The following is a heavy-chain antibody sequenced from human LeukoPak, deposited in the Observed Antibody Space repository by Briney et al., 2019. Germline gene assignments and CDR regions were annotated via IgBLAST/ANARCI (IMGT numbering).Heavy chain of an antibody. CDR2: IKQDGSEK. V-gene: IGHV3-7*01. Sequence: GGSLRLSCAASGFTFSSYWMSWVRQAPGKGLEWVANIKQDGSEKYYVDSVKGRFTISRDNAKNSLYLQMNSLRAEDTAVYYCVKGGTPWFGELLDDAFDIWGQGTMVTVSS. CDR1: GFTFSSYW. D-gene: IGHD3-10*01. J-gene: IGHJ3*02. CDR3: VKGGTPWFGELLDDAFDI.